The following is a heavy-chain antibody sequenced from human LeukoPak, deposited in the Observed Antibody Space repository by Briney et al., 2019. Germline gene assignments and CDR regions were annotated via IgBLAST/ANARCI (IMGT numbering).Heavy chain of an antibody. Sequence: GGSLRLSCAASGFKFDDYGMSWVRQAPGKGLEWVSGISWNGGNTGYADSVKGRFTISRDNAKNSQFLQVNSLRADDTAFYYCAREGIYCVNGVCYLDYWGQGTLVTVSS. D-gene: IGHD2-8*01. V-gene: IGHV3-20*04. J-gene: IGHJ4*02. CDR1: GFKFDDYG. CDR3: AREGIYCVNGVCYLDY. CDR2: ISWNGGNT.